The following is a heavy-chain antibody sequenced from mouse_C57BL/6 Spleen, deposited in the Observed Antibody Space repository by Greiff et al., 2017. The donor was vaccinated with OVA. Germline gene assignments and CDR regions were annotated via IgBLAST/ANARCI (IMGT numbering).Heavy chain of an antibody. J-gene: IGHJ4*01. Sequence: VKVVESGPGLVAPSQSLSITCTVSGFSLTSYAISWVRQPPGKGLEWLGVIWTGGGTNYNSALKSRLSISKDNSKSQVFLKMNSLQTDDTARYYCARKGTGEYYYAMDYWGQGTSVTVSS. D-gene: IGHD4-1*01. CDR1: GFSLTSYA. V-gene: IGHV2-9-1*01. CDR3: ARKGTGEYYYAMDY. CDR2: IWTGGGT.